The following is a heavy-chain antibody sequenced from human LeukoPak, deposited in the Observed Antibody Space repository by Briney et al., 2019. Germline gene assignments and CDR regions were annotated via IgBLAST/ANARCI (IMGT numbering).Heavy chain of an antibody. J-gene: IGHJ4*01. CDR2: ISSSSSYI. Sequence: GGSLRLSCAASGFTFSSYSMNWVRQAPGKGLEWVSSISSSSSYIYYADSVKGRFTISRDNAKNSLYLQMNSLRAEDTAVYYCAKEDVAPPEGYFDYWGQGTLVTVSS. CDR1: GFTFSSYS. V-gene: IGHV3-21*01. CDR3: AKEDVAPPEGYFDY. D-gene: IGHD6-6*01.